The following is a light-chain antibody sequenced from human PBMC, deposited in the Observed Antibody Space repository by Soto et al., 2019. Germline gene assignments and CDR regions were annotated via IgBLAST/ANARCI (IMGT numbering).Light chain of an antibody. CDR2: GAS. V-gene: IGKV3D-20*02. CDR1: QSVSSSY. Sequence: EMVLTQSPGTLSLSPGKTATRSCRASQSVSSSYLAWYQQKPGQVPRLLIYGASNRATGIPARFSGSGSGTDFTLTIDNLEPEDFAIYYCQRRSNWPPITFGQGTRLEI. J-gene: IGKJ5*01. CDR3: QRRSNWPPIT.